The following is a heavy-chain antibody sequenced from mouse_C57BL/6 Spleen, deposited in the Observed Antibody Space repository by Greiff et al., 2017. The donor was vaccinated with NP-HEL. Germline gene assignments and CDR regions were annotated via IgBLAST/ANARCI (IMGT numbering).Heavy chain of an antibody. CDR2: ISYDGSN. J-gene: IGHJ3*01. CDR3: AREAGSSI. V-gene: IGHV3-6*01. Sequence: ESGPGLVKPSQSLSLTCSVTGYSITSGYYWNWIRQFPGNKLEWMGYISYDGSNNYNPSLKNRISITRDTSKNQFFLKLNSVTTEDTATYYCAREAGSSIWGQGTLVTVSA. CDR1: GYSITSGYY. D-gene: IGHD1-1*01.